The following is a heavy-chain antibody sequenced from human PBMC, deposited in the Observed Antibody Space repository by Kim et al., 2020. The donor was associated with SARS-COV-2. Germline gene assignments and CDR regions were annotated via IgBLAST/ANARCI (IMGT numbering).Heavy chain of an antibody. CDR3: ARRRPGLRFLEWLFNV. Sequence: ASVKVSCKASGYTFTSYDINWVRQATGQGLEWMGWMNPNSGNTGYAQKFQGRVTMTRNTSISTAYMELSSLRSEDTAVYYCARRRPGLRFLEWLFNVWGQGTTVTVSS. CDR1: GYTFTSYD. D-gene: IGHD3-3*01. CDR2: MNPNSGNT. V-gene: IGHV1-8*01. J-gene: IGHJ6*02.